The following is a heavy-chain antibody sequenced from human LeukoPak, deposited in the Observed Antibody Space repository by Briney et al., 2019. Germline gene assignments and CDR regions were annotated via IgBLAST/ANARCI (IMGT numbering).Heavy chain of an antibody. D-gene: IGHD3-22*01. CDR3: ARVRGSYYDSSGYYLSLTNYYYYYMDV. V-gene: IGHV1-46*01. J-gene: IGHJ6*03. CDR2: INPSGGST. Sequence: ASVKVSCKASGYTFTSYYMHWVRQAPGQGLEWMGIINPSGGSTSYAQKFQGRVTMTRDMSTSTVYMELSSLRSEDAAVYYCARVRGSYYDSSGYYLSLTNYYYYYMDVWGKGTTVTISS. CDR1: GYTFTSYY.